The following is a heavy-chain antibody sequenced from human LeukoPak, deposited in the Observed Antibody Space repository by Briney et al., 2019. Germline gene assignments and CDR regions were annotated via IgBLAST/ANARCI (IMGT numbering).Heavy chain of an antibody. Sequence: PGGSLRLSCAASGFTFSSYWMSWVRQAPGKGLEWVANIKQDGSEKYYVDSVKGRFTISRDNAKNSLYLQMNSLRAEDTAVYYCAREGDVGYYDSSGYYLDWGQGTLVTVSS. D-gene: IGHD3-22*01. J-gene: IGHJ4*02. V-gene: IGHV3-7*01. CDR1: GFTFSSYW. CDR2: IKQDGSEK. CDR3: AREGDVGYYDSSGYYLD.